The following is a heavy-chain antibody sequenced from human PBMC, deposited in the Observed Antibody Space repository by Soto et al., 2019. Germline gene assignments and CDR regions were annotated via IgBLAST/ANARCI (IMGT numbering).Heavy chain of an antibody. V-gene: IGHV1-18*01. Sequence: ASVKVSFKASGYTFTSYGISWVRQAPGQGLEWMGWISAYNGNTNYAQKLQGRVTMTTDTSTSTAYMELRSLRSDDTAVYYCARGEEPLRYFDWLPYYYYGMDVWG. CDR3: ARGEEPLRYFDWLPYYYYGMDV. D-gene: IGHD3-9*01. CDR1: GYTFTSYG. CDR2: ISAYNGNT. J-gene: IGHJ6*02.